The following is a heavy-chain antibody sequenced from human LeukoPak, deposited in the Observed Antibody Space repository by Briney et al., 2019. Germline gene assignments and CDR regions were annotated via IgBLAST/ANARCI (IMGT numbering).Heavy chain of an antibody. J-gene: IGHJ4*02. CDR3: ARDFGWLVNY. Sequence: GGSLRLSRAASGVTFSSYSMNWVRQAPGKGLEWVSSISSSSSYIYYADSVKGRFTISRDNAKNSLYLQMNSLRAEDTAVYYCARDFGWLVNYWGQGTLVTVSS. D-gene: IGHD6-19*01. CDR1: GVTFSSYS. CDR2: ISSSSSYI. V-gene: IGHV3-21*01.